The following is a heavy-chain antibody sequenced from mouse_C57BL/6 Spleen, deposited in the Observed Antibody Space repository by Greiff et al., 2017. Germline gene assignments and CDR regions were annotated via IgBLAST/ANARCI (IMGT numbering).Heavy chain of an antibody. V-gene: IGHV1-15*01. CDR3: TRGVFDY. Sequence: QVQLQQSGAELVRPGASVTLSCKASGYTFTDYEMHWVKQTPVQGLEWIGAIDPETGGTAYNQKFKGKAILTADKSSSTAYMELRSLTSEDSAVYYCTRGVFDYWGQGTTLTVSS. J-gene: IGHJ2*01. CDR1: GYTFTDYE. CDR2: IDPETGGT.